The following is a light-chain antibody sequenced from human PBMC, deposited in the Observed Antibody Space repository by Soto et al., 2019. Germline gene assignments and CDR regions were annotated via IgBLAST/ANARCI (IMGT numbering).Light chain of an antibody. V-gene: IGKV3-20*01. Sequence: EIVLTQSPGTLSLSPGERATLSCRASQSVSDNHLAWYQQKPGQAPRLLIYGVSSRVTGIPDRFSGSGSGTDFTLTITRMEPEDCAVYYCQRYGRSPPLTFGPGTEVDIK. CDR1: QSVSDNH. J-gene: IGKJ3*01. CDR2: GVS. CDR3: QRYGRSPPLT.